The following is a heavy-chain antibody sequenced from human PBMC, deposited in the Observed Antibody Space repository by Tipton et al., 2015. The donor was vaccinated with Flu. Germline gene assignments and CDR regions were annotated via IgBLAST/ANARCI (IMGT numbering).Heavy chain of an antibody. Sequence: SLRLSCAASGFTFSSSKMHWLRQAPGQGLEWVSYIDPSGNTIFYGESARGRFTISRDNARNSLYLQLNSLGAEDTALYFCAREGRDDFNFDCWGQGTLVTVSS. D-gene: IGHD5-24*01. CDR1: GFTFSSSK. CDR3: AREGRDDFNFDC. J-gene: IGHJ4*02. V-gene: IGHV3-48*03. CDR2: IDPSGNTI.